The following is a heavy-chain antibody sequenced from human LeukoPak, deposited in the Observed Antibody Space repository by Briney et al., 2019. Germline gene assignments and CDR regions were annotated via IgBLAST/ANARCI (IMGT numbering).Heavy chain of an antibody. CDR1: GYTFTSYG. D-gene: IGHD4-17*01. V-gene: IGHV1-18*01. Sequence: ASVKVSCKASGYTFTSYGINWVRQAPGQGLDWMGWINAYNGNTNYAQKLHGRVTMTTDTSTSKAYMELRSLRSDDADVYYCARGGYGDYTYYFDYWGQGTLVTVSS. CDR2: INAYNGNT. J-gene: IGHJ4*02. CDR3: ARGGYGDYTYYFDY.